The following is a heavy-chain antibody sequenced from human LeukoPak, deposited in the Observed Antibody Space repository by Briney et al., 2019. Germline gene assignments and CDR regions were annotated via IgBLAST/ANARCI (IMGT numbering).Heavy chain of an antibody. J-gene: IGHJ4*02. D-gene: IGHD4-17*01. CDR3: ARVTVTTEFDY. Sequence: ASVKVSCKTSGETFTGYYMHWVRQAPGQGLEWMGWINPNSGGTYYAQKFEGRVTLTRDTSISTAYMELSRLRSDDTAVYYCARVTVTTEFDYWGQGTLLTVSS. V-gene: IGHV1-2*02. CDR1: GETFTGYY. CDR2: INPNSGGT.